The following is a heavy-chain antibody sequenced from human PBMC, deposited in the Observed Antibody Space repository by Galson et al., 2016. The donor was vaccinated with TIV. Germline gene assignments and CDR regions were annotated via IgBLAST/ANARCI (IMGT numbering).Heavy chain of an antibody. CDR3: ARRDAAGTNAFDV. Sequence: QSGAEVKKPGESLKISCKASGYSFTNFWIGWVRQMPEKGLEWMGIIYPGDSDTRYGPAFQGQVTISVDTSISTAYLQWGRLRASDTAICYCARRDAAGTNAFDVWGQGTMVAVSS. J-gene: IGHJ3*01. CDR1: GYSFTNFW. V-gene: IGHV5-51*01. CDR2: IYPGDSDT. D-gene: IGHD3-10*01.